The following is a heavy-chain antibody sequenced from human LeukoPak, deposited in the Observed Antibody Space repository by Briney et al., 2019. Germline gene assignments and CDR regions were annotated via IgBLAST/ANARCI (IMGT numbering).Heavy chain of an antibody. CDR3: ARDRGVDTAPAYYYYGMDV. D-gene: IGHD5-18*01. J-gene: IGHJ6*02. V-gene: IGHV3-21*01. CDR2: ISSSSGYI. Sequence: PGGSLRLSCAASGFTFGSYSMNWVRQAPGKGLEWVSSISSSSGYIYYADSVKGRFTISRDNAKNSLYLQMNSLRAEDTAVYYCARDRGVDTAPAYYYYGMDVWGQGTTVTVSS. CDR1: GFTFGSYS.